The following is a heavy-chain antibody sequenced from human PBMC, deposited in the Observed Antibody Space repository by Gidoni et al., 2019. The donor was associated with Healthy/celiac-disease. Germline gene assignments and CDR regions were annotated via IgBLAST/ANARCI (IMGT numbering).Heavy chain of an antibody. CDR1: GGSISSYY. CDR3: ARVGYSSGWYHYFDL. V-gene: IGHV4-59*01. J-gene: IGHJ2*01. CDR2: IYYSGST. D-gene: IGHD6-19*01. Sequence: QVQLQESGPGLVKPSETLSITCTVSGGSISSYYWSWIRQPPGKGLEWIGYIYYSGSTNYNPSLKSRVTISVDTSKNQCSLKLSSVTAADTAVYYCARVGYSSGWYHYFDLWGRGTLVTVSS.